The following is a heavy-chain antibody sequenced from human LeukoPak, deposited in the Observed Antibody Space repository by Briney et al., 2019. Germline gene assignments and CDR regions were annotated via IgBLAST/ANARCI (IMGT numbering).Heavy chain of an antibody. CDR3: ARGGVYYYDSSGYYSGY. D-gene: IGHD3-22*01. V-gene: IGHV1-2*02. CDR1: GYTFTGYY. CDR2: INPNSGGT. J-gene: IGHJ4*02. Sequence: GASVKVSCKASGYTFTGYYMHWVRQAPGQGLEWMGWINPNSGGTNYAQKFQGRVTMTRDTSISTAYMELSRLRSDDTAVYYCARGGVYYYDSSGYYSGYWGQGTLVTVSS.